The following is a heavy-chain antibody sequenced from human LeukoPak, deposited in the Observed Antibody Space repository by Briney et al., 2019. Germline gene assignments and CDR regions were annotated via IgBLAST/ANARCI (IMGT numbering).Heavy chain of an antibody. V-gene: IGHV3-74*03. Sequence: GGSLRLSCAASGFTFSNYWIHWVRQAPGKGLVWVSRIDNAGSITTYADSVKGRFTISRDNAENTLYLQIHSLRVEDTAVYYCVRSAFHAGSGNYYDYWGQGTLVTVSS. D-gene: IGHD3-22*01. CDR3: VRSAFHAGSGNYYDY. CDR1: GFTFSNYW. CDR2: IDNAGSIT. J-gene: IGHJ4*02.